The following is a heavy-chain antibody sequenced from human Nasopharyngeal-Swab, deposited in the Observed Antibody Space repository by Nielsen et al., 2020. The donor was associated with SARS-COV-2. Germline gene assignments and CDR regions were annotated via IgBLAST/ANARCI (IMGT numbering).Heavy chain of an antibody. CDR2: ISGDGGST. V-gene: IGHV3-43*02. J-gene: IGHJ6*02. CDR3: AKEAPGQYSSGSDPHYYYYYGMDV. Sequence: GESLKISCAASGFTFSSYWMHWVRQAPGKGLEWVSLISGDGGSTYYADSVKGRFTISRDNSKNSLYLQMNSLRTEDTALYYCAKEAPGQYSSGSDPHYYYYYGMDVWGQGTTVTVSS. CDR1: GFTFSSYW. D-gene: IGHD6-19*01.